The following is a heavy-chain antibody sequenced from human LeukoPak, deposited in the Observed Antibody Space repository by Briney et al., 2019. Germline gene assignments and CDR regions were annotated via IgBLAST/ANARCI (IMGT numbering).Heavy chain of an antibody. CDR1: GGSFSGYY. Sequence: PSETLSLTCAVYGGSFSGYYWTWIRQPPGKGLEWIGYIYDSGSTNYNPSLKSRVTISIDTSKNQFSLKLNSVTAADTAVYYCAKGILVGATGYSFDYWGQGTLVTVSA. D-gene: IGHD1-26*01. V-gene: IGHV4-59*01. CDR2: IYDSGST. CDR3: AKGILVGATGYSFDY. J-gene: IGHJ4*02.